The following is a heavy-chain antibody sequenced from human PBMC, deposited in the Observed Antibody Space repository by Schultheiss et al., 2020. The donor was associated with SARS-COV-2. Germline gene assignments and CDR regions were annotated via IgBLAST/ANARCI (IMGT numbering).Heavy chain of an antibody. CDR3: ARRGGSTDRTFYFDY. J-gene: IGHJ4*02. V-gene: IGHV4-59*08. CDR2: IYYSGST. CDR1: GGSISSYY. D-gene: IGHD2-15*01. Sequence: SQTLSLTCTVSGGSISSYYWSWIRQPPGKALEWIGYIYYSGSTNLKPSLKSRVTISVDTSRNQFSLKLTSVIAADTAVYYCARRGGSTDRTFYFDYWGQGTLVTVSS.